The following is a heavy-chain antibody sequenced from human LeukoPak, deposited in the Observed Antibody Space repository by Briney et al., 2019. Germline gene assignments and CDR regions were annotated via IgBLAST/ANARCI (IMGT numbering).Heavy chain of an antibody. D-gene: IGHD5-24*01. V-gene: IGHV4-4*02. CDR3: ATSRDGYNHFDY. J-gene: IGHJ4*02. CDR1: GDSITTSNW. CDR2: IYHRGST. Sequence: SETLSLTCAVSGDSITTSNWWNWVRQPPGKGLEWIGKIYHRGSTNYNPSLKSRVTMSVDKSKNQFSLDLTSVTAADTAVYYCATSRDGYNHFDYWGQGILVTVSS.